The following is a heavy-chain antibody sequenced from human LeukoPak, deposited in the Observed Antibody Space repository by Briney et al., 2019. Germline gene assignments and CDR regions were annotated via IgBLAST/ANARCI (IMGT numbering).Heavy chain of an antibody. CDR2: IWYDGSKK. J-gene: IGHJ4*02. CDR3: AKGRGPDVDTTMVRIDY. D-gene: IGHD5-18*01. Sequence: GRSLRLSCAASGFIFSSYGMHWVRQAPGKGLEWVAGIWYDGSKKYYADSVKGRFTISRDNSKSTLYLQMNSLRVEDTAVYYCAKGRGPDVDTTMVRIDYWGQGTLVTVSS. CDR1: GFIFSSYG. V-gene: IGHV3-33*06.